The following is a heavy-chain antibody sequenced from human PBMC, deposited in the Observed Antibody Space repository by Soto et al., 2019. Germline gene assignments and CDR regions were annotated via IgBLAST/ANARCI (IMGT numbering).Heavy chain of an antibody. CDR2: IGTAVYT. V-gene: IGHV3-13*01. CDR3: ARGGGVVMKALDL. Sequence: PGGTRRRSGVAARFTFSSCDMHWVRQATGKGLYCVSAIGTAVYTCXXGCVKGRXXISRENAKNSXYLQMXMRRAGYTASXYCARGGGVVMKALDLWPKGTTVTVSS. D-gene: IGHD3-3*01. J-gene: IGHJ6*03. CDR1: RFTFSSCD.